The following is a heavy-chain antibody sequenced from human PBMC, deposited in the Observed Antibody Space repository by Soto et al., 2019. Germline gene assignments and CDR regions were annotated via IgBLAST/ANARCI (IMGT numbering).Heavy chain of an antibody. Sequence: SETLSLTCTVSGGSISSYYWSWIRQPPGKGLECIGYIYYSGSTNYISSLKSRVTISVDTSKNHFSLKLSFVTAADTAVYYCARGHIPHYGSYYYYGMDVWGQGTTVTVSS. J-gene: IGHJ6*02. CDR3: ARGHIPHYGSYYYYGMDV. D-gene: IGHD4-17*01. V-gene: IGHV4-59*01. CDR2: IYYSGST. CDR1: GGSISSYY.